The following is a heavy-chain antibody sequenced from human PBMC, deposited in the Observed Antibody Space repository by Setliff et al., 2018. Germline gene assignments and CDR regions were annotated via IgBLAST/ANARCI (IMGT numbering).Heavy chain of an antibody. V-gene: IGHV3-7*01. CDR3: ARVGRVGYYESFQY. Sequence: GGSLRLSCEASGFTFSNYWMSWVRQTAGKGLEWVAYIKQDGSEKYYVDSVKGRFTISRDNAQNSLHLQMNSLRAEDTAVYYCARVGRVGYYESFQYWGQGTLVTVSS. J-gene: IGHJ1*01. CDR2: IKQDGSEK. D-gene: IGHD3-22*01. CDR1: GFTFSNYW.